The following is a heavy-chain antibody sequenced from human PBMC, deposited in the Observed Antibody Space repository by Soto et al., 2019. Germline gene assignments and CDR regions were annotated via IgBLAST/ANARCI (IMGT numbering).Heavy chain of an antibody. V-gene: IGHV4-4*02. CDR1: GGSISSSNW. CDR2: IYHSGST. Sequence: QVQLQESGPGLVKPSGTLSLTCAVSGGSISSSNWWSWVRQPPGKGLEWIGEIYHSGSTNYNPSLKSRVTISVDKSKNQVSLRLTSVTAADTAVYYCARKDYGDYRCFDPWGQGTLVTVSS. D-gene: IGHD4-17*01. CDR3: ARKDYGDYRCFDP. J-gene: IGHJ5*02.